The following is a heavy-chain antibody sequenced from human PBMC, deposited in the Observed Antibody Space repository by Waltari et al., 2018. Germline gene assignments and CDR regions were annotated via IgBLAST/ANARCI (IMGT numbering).Heavy chain of an antibody. J-gene: IGHJ5*02. CDR1: GVGCRADA. Sequence: EVPLLESGGGLVQPGGALILSCAASGVGCRADAMNWVRQAPGKGLEWVSGISVDGDDTFYADSVKGRFVISRDNAKKTLSLEMNSLRAEDTATYYCAKDLASFYVTWFEPWGQGTRVTVSS. D-gene: IGHD3-16*01. V-gene: IGHV3-23*01. CDR3: AKDLASFYVTWFEP. CDR2: ISVDGDDT.